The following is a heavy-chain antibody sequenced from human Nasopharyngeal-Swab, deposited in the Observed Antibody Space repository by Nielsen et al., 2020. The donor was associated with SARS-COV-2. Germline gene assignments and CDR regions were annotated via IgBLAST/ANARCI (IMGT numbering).Heavy chain of an antibody. CDR1: GYSFSSYW. CDR2: IDPSDSYT. D-gene: IGHD2-2*01. Sequence: KVSCKGSGYSFSSYWIGWVRQMPGKGLEWMGRIDPSDSYTNYSPSFQGHVTISADKSISTAYLQWSSLKASDTAMYYCARWVVDCSSTSCHYYFDYWGQGTLVTVSS. J-gene: IGHJ4*02. V-gene: IGHV5-10-1*01. CDR3: ARWVVDCSSTSCHYYFDY.